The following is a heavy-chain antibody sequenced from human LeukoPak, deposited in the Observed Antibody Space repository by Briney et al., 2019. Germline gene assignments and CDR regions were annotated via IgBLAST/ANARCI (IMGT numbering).Heavy chain of an antibody. CDR2: INSDGSST. CDR1: GFTFSSYW. D-gene: IGHD3-22*01. Sequence: PGGSLRLSCAASGFTFSSYWMHWVRQAPGKGLVWVSRINSDGSSTSYADSVKGRFTISRDDAENMVYLQMNSLRAEDTAVYYCIRDSSGYYGGFFYWGQGTLVTVSS. J-gene: IGHJ4*02. V-gene: IGHV3-74*01. CDR3: IRDSSGYYGGFFY.